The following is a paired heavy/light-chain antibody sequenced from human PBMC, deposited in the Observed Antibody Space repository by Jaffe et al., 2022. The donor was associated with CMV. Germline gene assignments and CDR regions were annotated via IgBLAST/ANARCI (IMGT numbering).Light chain of an antibody. CDR3: QSYDSSLSGSEV. V-gene: IGLV1-40*01. Sequence: QSVLTQPPSVSGAPGQRVTISCTGSSSNIGAGNAVHWYQHLPGTAPKLLIYGNTNRPSGVPDRFSGSKSGTSASLAITGLQAEDEADYYCQSYDSSLSGSEVFGTGTKVTVL. CDR1: SSNIGAGNA. J-gene: IGLJ1*01. CDR2: GNT.
Heavy chain of an antibody. CDR3: TTRSYNSGYYYYHYGMDV. CDR2: IKSKSDGGTP. D-gene: IGHD6-19*01. CDR1: GFTFTNAW. V-gene: IGHV3-15*01. J-gene: IGHJ6*02. Sequence: EVKLAESGGGLVKPGGSLRLSCAASGFTFTNAWMTWVRQAPGKGLEWVGRIKSKSDGGTPEYAAPVKGRFTISRDDSQNMLFLQMNSLKTEDTAVYYCTTRSYNSGYYYYHYGMDVWGQGTTVTVSS.